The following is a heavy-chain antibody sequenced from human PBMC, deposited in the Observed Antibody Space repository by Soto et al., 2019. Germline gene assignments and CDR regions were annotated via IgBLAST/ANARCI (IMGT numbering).Heavy chain of an antibody. CDR1: GYTFTSYA. Sequence: GASVKVSCKASGYTFTSYAMHWVRQAPGQGLEWMGWINPNSGGTNYAQKFQGWVTMTRDTSISTAYMELSRLRSDDTAVYYCAREVDDVSASSGWPCFDYWGQGTLVTVSS. D-gene: IGHD6-19*01. CDR2: INPNSGGT. V-gene: IGHV1-2*04. CDR3: AREVDDVSASSGWPCFDY. J-gene: IGHJ4*02.